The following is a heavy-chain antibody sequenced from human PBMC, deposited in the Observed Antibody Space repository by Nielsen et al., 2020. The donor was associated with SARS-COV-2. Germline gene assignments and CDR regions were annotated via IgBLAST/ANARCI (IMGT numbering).Heavy chain of an antibody. CDR2: IHYSGTP. D-gene: IGHD4-17*01. J-gene: IGHJ2*01. CDR1: GGPISIGSYY. Sequence: SETLSLTCTVSGGPISIGSYYWGWIRQPPGKGLEWIGYIHYSGTPYYNPSLQSRVTISVDTSKNQFSLKLNSVTAADTAFYYCARCRRPYHLFSGDYYWYFDLWGRGTLVTVSS. V-gene: IGHV4-39*01. CDR3: ARCRRPYHLFSGDYYWYFDL.